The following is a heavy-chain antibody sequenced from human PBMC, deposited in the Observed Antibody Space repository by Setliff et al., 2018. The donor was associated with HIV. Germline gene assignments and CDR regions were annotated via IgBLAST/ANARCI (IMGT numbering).Heavy chain of an antibody. CDR1: GYTFSNYD. Sequence: ASVKVSCKASGYTFSNYDINWVRQATGQGLEWVGWMNPNSGNTGYAQKFQGRVTMTTDTSTSTAYMELRSLRSDDTAVYYCARDYYGSGSYFILDYWGPGTLVTVSS. CDR3: ARDYYGSGSYFILDY. J-gene: IGHJ4*02. D-gene: IGHD3-10*01. CDR2: MNPNSGNT. V-gene: IGHV1-8*01.